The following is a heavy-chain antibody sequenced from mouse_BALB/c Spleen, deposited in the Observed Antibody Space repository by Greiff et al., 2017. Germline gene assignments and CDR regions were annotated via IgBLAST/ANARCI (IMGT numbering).Heavy chain of an antibody. CDR2: ISTYYGDA. Sequence: LQESGAELVRPGVSVKISCKGSGYTFTDYAMHWVKQSHAKSLEWIGVISTYYGDASYNQKFKGKATMTVDKSSSTAYMELARLTSEDSAIYYCARDSSYGNYAMDYWGQGTSVTVSS. CDR1: GYTFTDYA. J-gene: IGHJ4*01. V-gene: IGHV1S137*01. D-gene: IGHD2-10*01. CDR3: ARDSSYGNYAMDY.